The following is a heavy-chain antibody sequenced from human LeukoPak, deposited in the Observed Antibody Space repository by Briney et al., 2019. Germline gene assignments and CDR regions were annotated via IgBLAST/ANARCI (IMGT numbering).Heavy chain of an antibody. CDR3: ATLRGSATAVFDT. J-gene: IGHJ4*02. D-gene: IGHD2-21*02. CDR1: GGARNSHY. Sequence: SETLSLTCSISGGARNSHYWSWIRQSPGKGLEWIAYIHYSGRTDYSPSLKSRVAISLDTSKTQVSLTMFSVTAADSAVYYCATLRGSATAVFDTWGLGTRVTVSS. CDR2: IHYSGRT. V-gene: IGHV4-59*08.